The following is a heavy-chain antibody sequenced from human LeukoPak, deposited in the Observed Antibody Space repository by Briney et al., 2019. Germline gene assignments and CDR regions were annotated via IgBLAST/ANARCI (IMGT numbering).Heavy chain of an antibody. D-gene: IGHD6-19*01. J-gene: IGHJ4*02. Sequence: SGTLSLTCTVSGGSIGNYHWSWIRQPAGKGLEWIGQIHSSGSTNYNPPLKSRVSMSIDTTEDQVSLTIRSVTVADTALYYCARRDTSSGWSFDSWGQGTLVTVAS. CDR3: ARRDTSSGWSFDS. CDR2: IHSSGST. CDR1: GGSIGNYH. V-gene: IGHV4-4*07.